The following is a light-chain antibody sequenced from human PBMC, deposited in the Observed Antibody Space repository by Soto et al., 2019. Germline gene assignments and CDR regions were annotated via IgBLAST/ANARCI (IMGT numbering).Light chain of an antibody. Sequence: IHMTQSPSSLSSSVVDRVTITCLSSQSISNILNWYQQKPGKAPKLLIYAASTLQIGVPSRFSGSGSGTDFTLTITNLQPEDFATYYCQQSYINTAWTFGQGTKVDIK. CDR1: QSISNI. CDR3: QQSYINTAWT. J-gene: IGKJ1*01. CDR2: AAS. V-gene: IGKV1-39*01.